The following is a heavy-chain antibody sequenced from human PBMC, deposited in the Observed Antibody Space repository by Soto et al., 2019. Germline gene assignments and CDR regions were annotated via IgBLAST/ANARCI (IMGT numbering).Heavy chain of an antibody. D-gene: IGHD3-10*01. J-gene: IGHJ4*02. V-gene: IGHV4-34*01. CDR2: INHSGST. CDR3: ARGRYYYGSGSSPLY. CDR1: GGSFSGYY. Sequence: PSETLSLTCAVHGGSFSGYYWSWIRQPPGKGLEWIGEINHSGSTNYNPSLKSRVTISVDTSKNQFSLKLSSVTAADTAVYYCARGRYYYGSGSSPLYWGQGTLVTVSS.